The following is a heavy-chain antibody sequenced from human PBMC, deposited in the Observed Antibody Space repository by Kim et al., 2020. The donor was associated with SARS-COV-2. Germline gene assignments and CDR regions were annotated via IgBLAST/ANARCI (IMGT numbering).Heavy chain of an antibody. V-gene: IGHV5-51*01. Sequence: GESLKISCEGSGYSFTDFWIAWVRHMPGKGLEWMGIVSPADSITKYSPSFQGQVTISADKSISTAFLQWSSLKASDTAMYYCARCHYYDSGGNYRANSFDFWGLGTMVTVSS. CDR3: ARCHYYDSGGNYRANSFDF. CDR1: GYSFTDFW. J-gene: IGHJ3*01. CDR2: VSPADSIT. D-gene: IGHD3-16*01.